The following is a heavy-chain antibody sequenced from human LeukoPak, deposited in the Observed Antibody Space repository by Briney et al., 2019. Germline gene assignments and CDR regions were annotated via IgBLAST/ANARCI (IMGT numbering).Heavy chain of an antibody. D-gene: IGHD3-10*01. V-gene: IGHV1-18*01. CDR1: GYTFTSYG. Sequence: ASVKVSCKASGYTFTSYGISWVRQAPGQGLEWMGWISAYNGNTNYAQKLQGRVTITRNTSISTAYMELSSLRSEDTAVYYCARGGYYGSGSYFRKIDYWGQGTLVTVSS. J-gene: IGHJ4*02. CDR2: ISAYNGNT. CDR3: ARGGYYGSGSYFRKIDY.